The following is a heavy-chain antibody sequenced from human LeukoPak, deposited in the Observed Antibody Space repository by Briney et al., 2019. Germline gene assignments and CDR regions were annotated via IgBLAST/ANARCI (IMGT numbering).Heavy chain of an antibody. V-gene: IGHV4-30-4*01. J-gene: IGHJ4*02. D-gene: IGHD3-10*01. CDR2: IYYSGSA. CDR1: GGSISSGDYY. Sequence: PSETLSLTCTVSGGSISSGDYYWSWIRQPPGKGLEWIGYIYYSGSAYYNPSLKSRVTISVDTSKNQFSLKLSSVTAADTAVYYCAREVYGSGSYYLAYFDYWGQGTLVTVSS. CDR3: AREVYGSGSYYLAYFDY.